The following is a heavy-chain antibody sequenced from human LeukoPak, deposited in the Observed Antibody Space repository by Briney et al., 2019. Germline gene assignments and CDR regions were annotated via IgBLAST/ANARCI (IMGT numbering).Heavy chain of an antibody. Sequence: SETLSLTCTVSSDSISGYYWSWIRQPPGKGLEWIGYIYNSGSTKYNPSLKSRVTISVDTSKNQFSLKLSSVTAADTAVYYCARTRRTEVTQAFDIWGQGTMVTVSS. D-gene: IGHD4-23*01. CDR2: IYNSGST. CDR3: ARTRRTEVTQAFDI. CDR1: SDSISGYY. V-gene: IGHV4-59*01. J-gene: IGHJ3*02.